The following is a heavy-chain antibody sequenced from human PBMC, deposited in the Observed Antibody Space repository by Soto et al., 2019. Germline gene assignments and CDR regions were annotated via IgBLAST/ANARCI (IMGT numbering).Heavy chain of an antibody. V-gene: IGHV1-69*13. Sequence: ASVKVSCKASGGTFSSYAISWVRQAPGQGLEWMGGIIPIFGTANYAQKFQGRVTITADESTSTAYMELSSLRSEDTAVYYCARKGGPVSSSWFHYYGMDVWGQGTTVTVSS. CDR2: IIPIFGTA. D-gene: IGHD6-13*01. CDR1: GGTFSSYA. J-gene: IGHJ6*02. CDR3: ARKGGPVSSSWFHYYGMDV.